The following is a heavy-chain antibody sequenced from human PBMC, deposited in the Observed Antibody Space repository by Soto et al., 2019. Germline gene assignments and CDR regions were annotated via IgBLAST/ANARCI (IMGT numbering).Heavy chain of an antibody. D-gene: IGHD3-10*01. CDR2: IYYSGTT. CDR3: ARSVTP. J-gene: IGHJ5*02. CDR1: GGSISSGGYY. Sequence: QVQLQESGPGLVTPSQTLSLTGTVSGGSISSGGYYWSWIRQHPGKGLQWIGYIYYSGTTYYNPSLRSRVTISVESSKNQISLTLSSVTAADRAVYYCARSVTPWGEGTLVTVS. V-gene: IGHV4-31*03.